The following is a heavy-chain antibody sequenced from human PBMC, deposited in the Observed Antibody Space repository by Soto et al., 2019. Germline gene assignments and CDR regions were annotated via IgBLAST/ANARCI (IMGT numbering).Heavy chain of an antibody. CDR2: IYYSGIS. J-gene: IGHJ4*02. Sequence: QVQLLESGPGLVKPSQTLSLICNVSGASISSGGYYWSWIRQRPGGGLEWLGFIYYSGISHYNPSFKSRATTSVDTSKNQFSLKLISVTAADTAVYYCARTEWIQLWFDYWGQGALVTVS. V-gene: IGHV4-31*03. CDR3: ARTEWIQLWFDY. CDR1: GASISSGGYY. D-gene: IGHD5-18*01.